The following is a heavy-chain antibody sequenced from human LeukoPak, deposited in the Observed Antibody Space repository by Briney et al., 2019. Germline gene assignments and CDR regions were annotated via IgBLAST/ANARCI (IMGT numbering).Heavy chain of an antibody. D-gene: IGHD3-3*01. CDR3: ARDLWDFWSGFDY. J-gene: IGHJ4*02. Sequence: GSPRLSCAASGFTFSSYEMTWVRQAPGKGLEWVSYISSSGSTIYYADSVKGRFTISRDNAKNSLYLQMNSLRAEDTAVYYCARDLWDFWSGFDYWGQGTLVTVSS. CDR2: ISSSGSTI. CDR1: GFTFSSYE. V-gene: IGHV3-48*03.